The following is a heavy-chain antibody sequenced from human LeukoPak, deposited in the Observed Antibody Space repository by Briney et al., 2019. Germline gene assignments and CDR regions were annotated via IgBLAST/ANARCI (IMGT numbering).Heavy chain of an antibody. V-gene: IGHV3-72*01. CDR1: GFTFSDHY. CDR3: VRVGCSGANCYSFDH. J-gene: IGHJ4*02. Sequence: TGGSLRLSCAASGFTFSDHYMDWVRQAPGKGLEWVGRVRKKLNSYTTEYAASVRGRFTISRDDSQSSLYLQMNNLKIEDTAVYWCVRVGCSGANCYSFDHWGQGALVTVSS. CDR2: VRKKLNSYTT. D-gene: IGHD2-2*01.